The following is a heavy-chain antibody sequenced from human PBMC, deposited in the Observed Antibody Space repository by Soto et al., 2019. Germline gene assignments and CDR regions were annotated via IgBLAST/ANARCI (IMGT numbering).Heavy chain of an antibody. CDR2: ISAYNGNT. Sequence: ASVKVSCKASGYTFTEYGISWVRQAPGQGLEWMGWISAYNGNTNYAQKLQGRVTMTTDTSTSTAYMELRSLRSDDTAVYYCARGPGVVGYYYYMDVWGKGTTVTVSS. CDR3: ARGPGVVGYYYYMDV. CDR1: GYTFTEYG. J-gene: IGHJ6*03. V-gene: IGHV1-18*01. D-gene: IGHD2-15*01.